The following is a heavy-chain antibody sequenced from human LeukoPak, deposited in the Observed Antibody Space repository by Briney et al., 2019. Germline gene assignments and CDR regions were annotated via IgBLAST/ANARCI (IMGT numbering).Heavy chain of an antibody. CDR3: ASGYGDYFYWFDP. J-gene: IGHJ5*02. CDR2: INPNSGGT. CDR1: GYTFTGYY. V-gene: IGHV1-2*06. D-gene: IGHD4-17*01. Sequence: ASVKVFCKASGYTFTGYYMHWVRQAPGQGLEWMGRINPNSGGTNYARKFQGRVTMTRDTSISTAYMELSRLRSDDTAVYYCASGYGDYFYWFDPWGQGTLVTVSS.